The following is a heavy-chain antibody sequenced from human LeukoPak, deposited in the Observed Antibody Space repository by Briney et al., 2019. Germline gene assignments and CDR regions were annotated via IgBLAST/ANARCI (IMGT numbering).Heavy chain of an antibody. CDR1: GGTFSSYA. Sequence: GASVKVSCKASGGTFSSYAISWVRQAPGQGLEWMGGIIPIFGTANYAQKFQGRVTITADESTSTAYMELSSLRSEDTAVYYCARVPYEGFPFDYWGQGTLVTVSS. CDR2: IIPIFGTA. D-gene: IGHD3-3*01. CDR3: ARVPYEGFPFDY. V-gene: IGHV1-69*13. J-gene: IGHJ4*02.